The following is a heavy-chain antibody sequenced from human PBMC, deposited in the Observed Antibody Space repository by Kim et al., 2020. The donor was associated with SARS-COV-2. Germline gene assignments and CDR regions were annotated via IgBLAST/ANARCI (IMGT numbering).Heavy chain of an antibody. Sequence: DSVKGRFTISRDNSKNTLYLQMNSLRAEDTAVYYCAKVGGDSGYDSYFQHWGQGTLVTVSS. CDR3: AKVGGDSGYDSYFQH. J-gene: IGHJ1*01. V-gene: IGHV3-23*01. D-gene: IGHD5-12*01.